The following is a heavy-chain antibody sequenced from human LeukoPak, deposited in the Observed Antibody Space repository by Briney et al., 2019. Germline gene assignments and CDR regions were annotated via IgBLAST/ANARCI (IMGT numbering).Heavy chain of an antibody. Sequence: PGGSLRLSCAASGFTFSSSGMSWVRQAPGKGLEWVSVIYSGGSTYYADSVKGRFTISRDNSKNTLYLQMNSLRAEDTAVYYCATIDYWGQGTLVTVSS. V-gene: IGHV3-66*01. CDR3: ATIDY. CDR2: IYSGGST. CDR1: GFTFSSSG. J-gene: IGHJ4*02.